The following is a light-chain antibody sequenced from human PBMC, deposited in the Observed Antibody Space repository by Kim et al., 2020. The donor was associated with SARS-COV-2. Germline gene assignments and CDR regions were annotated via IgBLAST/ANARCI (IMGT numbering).Light chain of an antibody. CDR3: QQYGSTPFT. CDR1: QRVGVKF. Sequence: EIVLTQSPDTLSLSLGERATLSCRASQRVGVKFLGWYQQKPGQAPRLLIYSTSDRATGIPDRFTGSGSGTDFALTINRLEPEDFAVYYCQQYGSTPFTFGQGTRLDIK. J-gene: IGKJ5*01. CDR2: STS. V-gene: IGKV3-20*01.